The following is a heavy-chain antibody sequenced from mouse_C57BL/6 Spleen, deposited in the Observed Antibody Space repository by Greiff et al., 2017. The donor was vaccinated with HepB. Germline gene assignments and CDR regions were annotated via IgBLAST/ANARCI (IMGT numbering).Heavy chain of an antibody. D-gene: IGHD1-1*01. CDR3: ATPPYGSSHWYFDV. V-gene: IGHV5-17*01. CDR1: GFTFSDYG. Sequence: DVKLQESGGGLVKPGGSLKLSCAASGFTFSDYGMHWVRQAPEKGLEWVAYISSGSSTIYYADTVKGRFTISRDNAKNTLFLQMTSLRSEDTAMYYSATPPYGSSHWYFDVWGTGTTVTVSS. J-gene: IGHJ1*03. CDR2: ISSGSSTI.